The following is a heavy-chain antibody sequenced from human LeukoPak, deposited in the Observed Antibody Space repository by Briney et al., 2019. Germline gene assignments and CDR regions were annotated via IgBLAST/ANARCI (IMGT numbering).Heavy chain of an antibody. V-gene: IGHV3-7*05. Sequence: GGSLRLSCAASGFTFGSYWMSWVRQAPGKGLEWVANIKHDGSEKYSVDSVKGRFTISRDNAENSLYPQMNSLRAEDTAVYYCARLLNWGTIDYWGQGTLVTVSS. J-gene: IGHJ4*02. CDR2: IKHDGSEK. CDR3: ARLLNWGTIDY. D-gene: IGHD7-27*01. CDR1: GFTFGSYW.